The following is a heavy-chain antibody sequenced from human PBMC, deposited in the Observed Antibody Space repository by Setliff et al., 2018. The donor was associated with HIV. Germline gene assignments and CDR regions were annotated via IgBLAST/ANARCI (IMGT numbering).Heavy chain of an antibody. CDR3: ARIRGYCSGGSCYLVFNYYYGMDV. J-gene: IGHJ6*02. Sequence: ASVKVSCKASGYTFTSYDINWVRQATGQGLEWMGWMNPNSSNTGYAQKFQGRVTITRNTSISTAYMELSSLRSEDTAVYYCARIRGYCSGGSCYLVFNYYYGMDVWGQGTTVTVSS. D-gene: IGHD2-15*01. CDR2: MNPNSSNT. CDR1: GYTFTSYD. V-gene: IGHV1-8*03.